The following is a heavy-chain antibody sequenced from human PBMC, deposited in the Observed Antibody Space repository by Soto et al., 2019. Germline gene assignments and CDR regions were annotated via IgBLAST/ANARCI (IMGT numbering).Heavy chain of an antibody. CDR2: IYYSGST. CDR3: ARGSKQRLRYFDWSPNNWFDP. J-gene: IGHJ5*02. V-gene: IGHV4-30-4*01. D-gene: IGHD3-9*01. Sequence: NPSETLSLTCTVSGGSISSGDYYWSWIRQPPGKGLEWIGYIYYSGSTYYNPSLKSRVIISVDTSKNQFSLKLSSVTAADTAVYYCARGSKQRLRYFDWSPNNWFDPWGQGTLVTVSS. CDR1: GGSISSGDYY.